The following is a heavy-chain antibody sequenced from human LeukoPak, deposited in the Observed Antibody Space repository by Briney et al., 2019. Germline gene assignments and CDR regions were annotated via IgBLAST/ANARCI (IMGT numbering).Heavy chain of an antibody. Sequence: GGSLRLSCAASGFTFSSYGMHWVRQAPGKGLEWVAFIRYDGSNKYYAAPVKGRFTISRDDSKNTLYLQMNSLKTEDTAVYYCTTLRPYIQPRWGQGTMVTVSS. D-gene: IGHD5-18*01. V-gene: IGHV3-30*02. CDR2: IRYDGSNK. J-gene: IGHJ3*01. CDR3: TTLRPYIQPR. CDR1: GFTFSSYG.